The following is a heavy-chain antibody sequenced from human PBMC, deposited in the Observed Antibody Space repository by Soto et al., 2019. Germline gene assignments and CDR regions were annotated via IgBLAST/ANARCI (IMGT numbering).Heavy chain of an antibody. CDR1: GFTFNSCA. J-gene: IGHJ3*02. Sequence: EVQLLESGGGLVQPGGSLRLSCAASGFTFNSCAMTWVRQAPGKGLEWVSTISGSRSSTFYADSVKGRFTTSRDNSKNMLYLQMDGLRAEDTAVYYCAKEYIVTTIADAFDIWGQGTMVTVSS. CDR3: AKEYIVTTIADAFDI. D-gene: IGHD5-12*01. CDR2: ISGSRSST. V-gene: IGHV3-23*01.